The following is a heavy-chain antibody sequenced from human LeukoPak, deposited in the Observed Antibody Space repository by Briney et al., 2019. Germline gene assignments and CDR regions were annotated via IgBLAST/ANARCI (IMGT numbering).Heavy chain of an antibody. J-gene: IGHJ4*02. V-gene: IGHV3-30*04. CDR1: GFSFSSFG. D-gene: IGHD5-18*01. Sequence: GKSLRLSCAASGFSFSSFGMNWVRQAPGRGLEWVAVLSHDGRNKNYADSVKGRFIISRDNSKKTLYLQMNSLRGEDTAAYYCARFREYTYGPFDSWSQGTLVTVSS. CDR3: ARFREYTYGPFDS. CDR2: LSHDGRNK.